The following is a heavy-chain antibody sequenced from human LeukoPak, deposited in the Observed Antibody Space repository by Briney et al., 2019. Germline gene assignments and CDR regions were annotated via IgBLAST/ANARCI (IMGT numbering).Heavy chain of an antibody. CDR1: GFTFSSYS. D-gene: IGHD3-22*01. V-gene: IGHV3-48*04. J-gene: IGHJ4*02. CDR3: ASYYGSSGYYHPMRPPDY. CDR2: ISSSSSTI. Sequence: PGGSLRLSCAASGFTFSSYSMNWVRQAPGKGLEWVSYISSSSSTIYYADSVRGRFTISRDNAKNSLYLQMNSLRAEDTAVYYCASYYGSSGYYHPMRPPDYWGQGTLVTVSS.